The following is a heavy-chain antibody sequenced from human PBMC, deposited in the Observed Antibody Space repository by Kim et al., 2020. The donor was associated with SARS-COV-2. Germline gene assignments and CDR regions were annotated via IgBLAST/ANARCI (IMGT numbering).Heavy chain of an antibody. D-gene: IGHD1-20*01. V-gene: IGHV3-13*04. J-gene: IGHJ2*01. CDR1: GFTFSSYD. CDR3: ARGPIEEGIXATKGYFDL. Sequence: GGSLRLSCAASGFTFSSYDMHWVRQGTEXGXEWXSSIGTKADTYYPDSVKDRFTISRENAKDSFYLQMNSLXXEDTAVYYXARGPIEEGIXATKGYFDL. CDR2: IGTKADT.